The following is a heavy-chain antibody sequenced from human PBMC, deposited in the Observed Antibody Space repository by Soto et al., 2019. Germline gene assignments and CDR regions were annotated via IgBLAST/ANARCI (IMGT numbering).Heavy chain of an antibody. D-gene: IGHD2-15*01. CDR3: AKDGGSVCSGGTCYFQAPDY. J-gene: IGHJ4*02. V-gene: IGHV3-9*01. Sequence: AGGSLRLSCAVSGFTFDDNAMHWVRQAPEKGLEWVSGINWKSDIGYADSVKGRFTISRDNSKNTLSVQMNGLRVEDTALYYCAKDGGSVCSGGTCYFQAPDYWGQGTLVTVSS. CDR2: INWKSDI. CDR1: GFTFDDNA.